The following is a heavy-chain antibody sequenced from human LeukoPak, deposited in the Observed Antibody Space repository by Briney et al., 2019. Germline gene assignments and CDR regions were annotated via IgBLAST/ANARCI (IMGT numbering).Heavy chain of an antibody. J-gene: IGHJ3*02. CDR2: INHSGST. Sequence: SETLSLTCAVYGGSFSGHYWSWIRQPPGKGLEWVGEINHSGSTNYNPSLKSRVTISVDTSKNQFSLKLGSVTAADTAVYYCARIDYYGSGSSPIWGQGTMVTVSS. V-gene: IGHV4-34*01. CDR1: GGSFSGHY. CDR3: ARIDYYGSGSSPI. D-gene: IGHD3-10*01.